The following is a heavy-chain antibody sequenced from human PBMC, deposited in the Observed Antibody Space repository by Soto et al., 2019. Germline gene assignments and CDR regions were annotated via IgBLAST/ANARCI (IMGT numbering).Heavy chain of an antibody. CDR1: GYTFTSYA. V-gene: IGHV1-3*01. CDR3: ARGYDFWSGYYGYYGMDV. J-gene: IGHJ6*02. CDR2: INAGNGNT. Sequence: GASVKVSCKASGYTFTSYAMHWVRQAPGQRLEWMGWINAGNGNTKYSRKFQGRVTITRDTSASTAYMELSSLRSEEKAVYYCARGYDFWSGYYGYYGMDVWGQGTTVTVSS. D-gene: IGHD3-3*01.